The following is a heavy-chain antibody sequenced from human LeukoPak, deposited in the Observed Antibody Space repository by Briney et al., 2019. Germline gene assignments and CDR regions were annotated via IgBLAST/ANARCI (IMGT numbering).Heavy chain of an antibody. J-gene: IGHJ4*02. CDR3: AKDIEGDGYAFDY. Sequence: GGSLRLSCAASGFTFDDYAMHWVRQAPGKGLERVSGISWNSGSIGYADSVKGRFTISRDNAKNSLYLQMNSLRAEDTALYYCAKDIEGDGYAFDYWGQGTLVTVSS. V-gene: IGHV3-9*01. CDR1: GFTFDDYA. CDR2: ISWNSGSI. D-gene: IGHD5-24*01.